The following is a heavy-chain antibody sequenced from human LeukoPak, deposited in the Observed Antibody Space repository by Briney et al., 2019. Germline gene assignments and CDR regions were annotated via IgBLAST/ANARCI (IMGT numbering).Heavy chain of an antibody. CDR3: ARAGTGAAAAGPGTSFDI. Sequence: ASVEVSCKASGYTFTSYYMHWVRQAPGQGLEWMGIINPSGGSTSYAQKFQGRVTMTRDTSTSTVYMELSSLRSEDTAVYYCARAGTGAAAAGPGTSFDIWGQGTMVTVSS. CDR2: INPSGGST. J-gene: IGHJ3*02. CDR1: GYTFTSYY. D-gene: IGHD6-13*01. V-gene: IGHV1-46*01.